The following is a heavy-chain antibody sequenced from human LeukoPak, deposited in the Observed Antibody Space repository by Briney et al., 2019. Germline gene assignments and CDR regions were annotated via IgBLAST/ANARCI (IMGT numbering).Heavy chain of an antibody. V-gene: IGHV3-23*01. CDR1: GFSFRSNA. J-gene: IGHJ4*02. D-gene: IGHD6-19*01. CDR3: ATPSDSSGWYGV. CDR2: INNSGGIT. Sequence: GGSLRLSCAASGFSFRSNAMSWVRQAPGKGLEWVSVINNSGGITYYADSVKGRFTISRDNSKNTLYLQMNSLRGGDTAVYYCATPSDSSGWYGVWGQGTLVTVSS.